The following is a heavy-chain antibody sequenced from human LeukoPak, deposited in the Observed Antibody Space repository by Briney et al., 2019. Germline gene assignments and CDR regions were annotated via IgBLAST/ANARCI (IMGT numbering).Heavy chain of an antibody. J-gene: IGHJ4*02. Sequence: GESLQISCKGSGYSFTSYWIGWVRQMPGKGLEWMGIIYPGDSDTRYSPSFQGQVTISADKSISTAYLQWSSLKASDTATYYCARRYSSGGYYFDYWGQGTLVTVSS. CDR2: IYPGDSDT. CDR1: GYSFTSYW. V-gene: IGHV5-51*01. D-gene: IGHD6-19*01. CDR3: ARRYSSGGYYFDY.